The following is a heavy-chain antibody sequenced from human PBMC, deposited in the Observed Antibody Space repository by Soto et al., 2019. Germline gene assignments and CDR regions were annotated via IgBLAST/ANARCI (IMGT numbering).Heavy chain of an antibody. Sequence: QLQLQESGSGLVKPSQTLSLTCAVSGGSISSGGYSWSWIRQPPGKGLEWIGYIYHSGSTYYNPSPKSRVTRSVARSKNQFSLKLSSVTAADTAVYYCARAGGLGAVAVDYWGQGTLVTVSS. CDR2: IYHSGST. D-gene: IGHD6-19*01. CDR1: GGSISSGGYS. J-gene: IGHJ4*02. V-gene: IGHV4-30-2*01. CDR3: ARAGGLGAVAVDY.